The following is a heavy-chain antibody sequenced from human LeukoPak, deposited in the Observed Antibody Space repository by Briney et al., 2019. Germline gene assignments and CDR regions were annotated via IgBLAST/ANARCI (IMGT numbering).Heavy chain of an antibody. CDR1: GYTFTDYY. V-gene: IGHV1-2*02. CDR2: INPNRGGT. CDR3: ARTQGYSYGYNLD. J-gene: IGHJ4*02. D-gene: IGHD5-18*01. Sequence: ASVKVSCKASGYTFTDYYIHWVRQAPGQGLEWMGWINPNRGGTNYAQKFQGRVTMSRDTSISTAYMQLSRLRSDDTAVYYCARTQGYSYGYNLDWGQGTLVTVSS.